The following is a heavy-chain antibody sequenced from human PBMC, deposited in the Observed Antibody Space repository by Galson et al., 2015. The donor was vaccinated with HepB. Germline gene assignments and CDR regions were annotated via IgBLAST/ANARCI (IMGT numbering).Heavy chain of an antibody. D-gene: IGHD2-2*01. CDR1: GYTFTSYA. CDR2: INAGNGNT. J-gene: IGHJ6*02. CDR3: ATRSRGYCSSTSCSHYYYGMDV. V-gene: IGHV1-3*01. Sequence: SVKVSCKASGYTFTSYAMHWVRQAPGQRLEWMGWINAGNGNTKYSQKFQGRVTITRDTSASTAYMELSSLRSEDTAVYYCATRSRGYCSSTSCSHYYYGMDVWGQGTTVTVSS.